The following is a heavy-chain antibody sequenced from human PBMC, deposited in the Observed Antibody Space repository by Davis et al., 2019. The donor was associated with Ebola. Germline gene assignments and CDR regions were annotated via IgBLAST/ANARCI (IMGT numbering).Heavy chain of an antibody. CDR3: ARVYSGWYPDY. D-gene: IGHD6-19*01. J-gene: IGHJ4*02. CDR1: GGSINTYY. V-gene: IGHV4-34*01. CDR2: INHSGST. Sequence: SETLSLTCTVSGGSINTYYWSWIRQPPGKGLEWIGEINHSGSTNYNPSLKSRVTISVDTSKNQFSLKLSSVTAADTAVYYCARVYSGWYPDYWGQGTLVTVSS.